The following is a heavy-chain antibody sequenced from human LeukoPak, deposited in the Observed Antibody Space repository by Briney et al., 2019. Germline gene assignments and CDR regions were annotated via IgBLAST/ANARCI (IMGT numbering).Heavy chain of an antibody. J-gene: IGHJ4*02. CDR2: IYYSGST. D-gene: IGHD5-18*01. CDR3: ASSSTAMVTPFDY. CDR1: GGSVSSSSYY. V-gene: IGHV4-39*01. Sequence: PSETLSLTCTVSGGSVSSSSYYWGWIRQPPGKGLEWIGSIYYSGSTYYNPSLKSRVTTSVDTSKNQFSLKLSSVTAADTAVYYCASSSTAMVTPFDYWGQGTLVTVSS.